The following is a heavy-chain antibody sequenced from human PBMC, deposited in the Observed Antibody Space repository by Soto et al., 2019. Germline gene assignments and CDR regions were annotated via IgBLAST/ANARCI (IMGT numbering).Heavy chain of an antibody. CDR3: ARATTPYYYYYAMDV. Sequence: QVQLVESGGGVVQPGRSLRLSCAASGFTFSSYAMHWVRQAPGKGLEWVAVISYDGSNKYYADSVKGRFTISRDNSKNTLYLQMNSLRAEDTAVYYCARATTPYYYYYAMDVWGQGTTVTVSS. D-gene: IGHD4-17*01. J-gene: IGHJ6*02. V-gene: IGHV3-30-3*01. CDR1: GFTFSSYA. CDR2: ISYDGSNK.